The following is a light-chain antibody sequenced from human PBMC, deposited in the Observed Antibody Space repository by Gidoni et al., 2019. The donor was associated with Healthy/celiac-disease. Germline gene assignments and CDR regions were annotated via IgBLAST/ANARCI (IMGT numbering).Light chain of an antibody. J-gene: IGKJ2*01. Sequence: DIQLTQSPSFLSASVGDRVTITCWASQGFSSYLAWYQQKPGKAPKLLIYAASTLQSGVPSRFSGSGSGTEFTLTISSLQPEDFATYYCQQLNSYPRTFGQGTKLEIK. CDR2: AAS. CDR3: QQLNSYPRT. V-gene: IGKV1-9*01. CDR1: QGFSSY.